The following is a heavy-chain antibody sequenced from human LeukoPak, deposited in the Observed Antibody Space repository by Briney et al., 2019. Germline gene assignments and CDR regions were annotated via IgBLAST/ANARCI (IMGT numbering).Heavy chain of an antibody. J-gene: IGHJ4*02. V-gene: IGHV5-51*01. Sequence: GESLKISCKGSGYSFTSYWIGWVRQMPGKGLEWMGMIYPGDSDTRYSPSFQGQVTISADKSISTAYLQWSSLKASDTAMYYCARLVDSSGYYHFFFFDYWGQGTLVTVSS. CDR1: GYSFTSYW. D-gene: IGHD3-22*01. CDR2: IYPGDSDT. CDR3: ARLVDSSGYYHFFFFDY.